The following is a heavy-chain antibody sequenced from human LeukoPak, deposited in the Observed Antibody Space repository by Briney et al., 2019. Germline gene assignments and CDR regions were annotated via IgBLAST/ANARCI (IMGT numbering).Heavy chain of an antibody. CDR3: ARALGDYPFDY. CDR1: GGSISSYY. CDR2: INHSGST. V-gene: IGHV4-34*01. Sequence: PSETLSLTCTVSGGSISSYYWSWIRQPPGKGLEWIGEINHSGSTNYNPSLKSRVTISVDTSKNQFSLKLSSVTAADTAVYYCARALGDYPFDYWGQGTLVTVSS. D-gene: IGHD4-17*01. J-gene: IGHJ4*02.